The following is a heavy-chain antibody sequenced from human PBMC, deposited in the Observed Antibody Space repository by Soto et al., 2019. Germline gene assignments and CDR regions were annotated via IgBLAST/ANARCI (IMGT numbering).Heavy chain of an antibody. V-gene: IGHV4-31*03. Sequence: QVQLQESGPGLVKPSQTLSLTCTVSGGSISSGGYYWSWIRQHPGKGLEWTGYIYYSGSTYYNPSLKSRVTISVDTSKNQFSLKLSSVTAADTAVYYCARNQATPKYYYYYGMDVWGQGTTVTVSS. D-gene: IGHD2-2*01. J-gene: IGHJ6*02. CDR1: GGSISSGGYY. CDR2: IYYSGST. CDR3: ARNQATPKYYYYYGMDV.